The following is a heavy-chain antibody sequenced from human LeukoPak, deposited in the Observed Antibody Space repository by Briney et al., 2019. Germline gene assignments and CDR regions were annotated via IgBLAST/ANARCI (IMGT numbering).Heavy chain of an antibody. Sequence: SQTLSLTCTVSGGSISSSSYYWGWIRQPPGKGLEWIGIIYYSGSTYYNPSLKSRVTISVDTSKNQFSLKLSSVTAADTAAYYCARQRGSGSYSRIVFWFDPWGQGTLVTVSS. CDR1: GGSISSSSYY. CDR2: IYYSGST. D-gene: IGHD3-10*01. V-gene: IGHV4-39*01. J-gene: IGHJ5*02. CDR3: ARQRGSGSYSRIVFWFDP.